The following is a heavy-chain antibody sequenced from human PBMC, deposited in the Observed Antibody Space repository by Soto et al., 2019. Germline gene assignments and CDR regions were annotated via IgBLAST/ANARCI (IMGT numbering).Heavy chain of an antibody. CDR3: AKDYDSSGNDALDI. Sequence: EVQLLESGGGLVQPGGSLRLSCAASGFTFSSHWMHWVRQVPGKGLEWVSAISGSGGSTYYADSVKGRFTISRDNSKNTLYLQMNSLRAEDTAVYYCAKDYDSSGNDALDIWGQGTMVTVSS. CDR2: ISGSGGST. CDR1: GFTFSSHW. D-gene: IGHD3-22*01. V-gene: IGHV3-23*01. J-gene: IGHJ3*02.